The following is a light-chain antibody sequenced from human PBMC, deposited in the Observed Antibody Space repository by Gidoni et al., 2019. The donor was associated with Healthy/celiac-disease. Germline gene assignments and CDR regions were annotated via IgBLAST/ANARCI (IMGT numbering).Light chain of an antibody. CDR3: QQSYSTPYT. V-gene: IGKV1-39*01. CDR1: QSISSY. CDR2: AAS. Sequence: DIQMTQSPSSLSASVGDRVTITCRASQSISSYLNWYQQKPGKAPQLLIYAASSLQSGVTSRFSGSGSGTDFTLTISSLQPEDFASYYCQQSYSTPYTFGQXTKLEIK. J-gene: IGKJ2*01.